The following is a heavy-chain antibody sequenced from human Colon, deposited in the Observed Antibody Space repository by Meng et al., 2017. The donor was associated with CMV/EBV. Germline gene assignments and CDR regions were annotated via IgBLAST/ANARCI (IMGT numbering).Heavy chain of an antibody. Sequence: KSSGDTSATYSMSWVRQDPGQGLGWVGWINMNSGKATYAQGFTGQFVFSLDTSVSTAYLEIRSLKDEDTAVYYCALEDILTGQYSFDYWGQGSLVTVSS. D-gene: IGHD3-9*01. CDR1: GDTSATYS. CDR2: INMNSGKA. V-gene: IGHV7-4-1*02. CDR3: ALEDILTGQYSFDY. J-gene: IGHJ4*02.